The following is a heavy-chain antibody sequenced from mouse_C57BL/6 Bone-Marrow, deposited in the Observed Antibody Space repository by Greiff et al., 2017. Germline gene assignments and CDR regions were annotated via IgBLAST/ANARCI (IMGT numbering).Heavy chain of an antibody. CDR3: SRWTSYYSPFDY. J-gene: IGHJ2*01. CDR2: IRNKANGYTT. V-gene: IGHV7-3*01. Sequence: DVQLVESGGGLVQPGGSLSLSCAASGFTFTDYYMSWVRQPPGQALEWLGFIRNKANGYTTEYSASVKGRFTISRDNSQSILYLQMNALRAEDSATYYCSRWTSYYSPFDYWGQGTTLTVSS. D-gene: IGHD2-12*01. CDR1: GFTFTDYY.